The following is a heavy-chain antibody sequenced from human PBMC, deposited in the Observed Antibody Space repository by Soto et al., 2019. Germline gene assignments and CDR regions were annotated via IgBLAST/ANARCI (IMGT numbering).Heavy chain of an antibody. CDR2: IIPIFGAA. D-gene: IGHD2-21*02. CDR3: ATSGECGDDCYGYRMDV. Sequence: ASVQVSCKASSGSFNSFAISWVLQAPGQGLEWMGGIIPIFGAASYGQRNQGRVTITADESTSTAFMELSSLRSEDTAVYYCATSGECGDDCYGYRMDVWGQGTTVTVSS. J-gene: IGHJ6*02. V-gene: IGHV1-69*13. CDR1: SGSFNSFA.